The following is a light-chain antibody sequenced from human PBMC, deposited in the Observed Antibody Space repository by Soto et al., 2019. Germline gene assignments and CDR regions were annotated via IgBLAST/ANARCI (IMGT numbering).Light chain of an antibody. V-gene: IGKV1-5*01. CDR3: QQYNSYSLT. CDR2: DVS. CDR1: QTISTY. J-gene: IGKJ4*01. Sequence: DIQMTQSPSSLSASVGDRITISCRASQTISTYLHWYQHKPGRAPRLLISDVSTLQSGVPGRFSGSGSGTEFTLTISSLQPDDFATYYCQQYNSYSLTFGGGTKVEIK.